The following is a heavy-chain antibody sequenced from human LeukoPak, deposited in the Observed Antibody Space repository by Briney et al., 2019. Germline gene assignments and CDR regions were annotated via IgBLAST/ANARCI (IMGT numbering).Heavy chain of an antibody. CDR2: IYYSGTT. CDR3: ARAQNGSNWITLEY. V-gene: IGHV4-59*01. Sequence: PSETLSLTCTVSGGHISTYYWTWIRQPPGKGLEWIGYIYYSGTTNYNPSLKSRVTMSVDASKKQFSLNLSSVTAADTAVYYCARAQNGSNWITLEYWGQGTLVTVSS. J-gene: IGHJ4*02. CDR1: GGHISTYY. D-gene: IGHD1-1*01.